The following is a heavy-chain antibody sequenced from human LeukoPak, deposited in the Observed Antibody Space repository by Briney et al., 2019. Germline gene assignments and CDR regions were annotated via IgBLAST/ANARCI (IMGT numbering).Heavy chain of an antibody. CDR3: ARPLRLSYYYYGMDV. CDR2: ISSSGSTI. CDR1: GFTFSSYS. Sequence: PGGSLRLSCAASGFTFSSYSMNWVRQAPGKGLEWVSYISSSGSTIYYADSVKGRFTISRDNAKNSLYLQMNSLRAEDTAVYYCARPLRLSYYYYGMDVWGQGTTVTVSS. J-gene: IGHJ6*02. V-gene: IGHV3-48*04. D-gene: IGHD2-8*01.